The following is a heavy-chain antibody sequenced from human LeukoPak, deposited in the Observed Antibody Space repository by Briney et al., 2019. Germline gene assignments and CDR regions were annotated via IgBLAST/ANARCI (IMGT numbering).Heavy chain of an antibody. CDR1: GFTFSSYG. D-gene: IGHD2-21*02. Sequence: GGSLRLSCAASGFTFSSYGMHWVRQAPGKGLEWVAVISYDGSNKYYADSVKGRFTISRDNSKNTLYLQMNSLRAEDTAVYYCAKGALSYCGGDCYSARGHYFDYWGQGTLVTVSS. J-gene: IGHJ4*02. CDR3: AKGALSYCGGDCYSARGHYFDY. CDR2: ISYDGSNK. V-gene: IGHV3-30*18.